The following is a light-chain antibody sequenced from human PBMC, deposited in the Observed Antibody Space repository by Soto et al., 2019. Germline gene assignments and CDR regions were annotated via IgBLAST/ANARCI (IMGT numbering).Light chain of an antibody. CDR2: DAS. CDR1: QDISNY. V-gene: IGKV1-33*01. J-gene: IGKJ3*01. Sequence: DIQMTQSPSSLSASVRDRVTITCQASQDISNYLNWYQQKPGKAPKLLICDASNLEPGVPSRFSGSGSGTDFTFTISSLQPEDIATYYCQQYDHLPFTFGPGTKVYIK. CDR3: QQYDHLPFT.